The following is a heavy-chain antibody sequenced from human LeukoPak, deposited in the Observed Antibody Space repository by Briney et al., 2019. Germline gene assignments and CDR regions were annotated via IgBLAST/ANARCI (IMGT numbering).Heavy chain of an antibody. CDR1: GYTFGTHW. D-gene: IGHD6-13*01. V-gene: IGHV1-8*02. J-gene: IGHJ5*02. CDR2: MNPNSGNT. CDR3: AIAGYNSSWYFS. Sequence: ASVKVSCKASGYTFGTHWMHWVRQAPGQGLEWMGWMNPNSGNTGYAQKFQGRVTMTRNTSISTAYMELSSLRSEDTAVYYCAIAGYNSSWYFSWGQGTLVTVSS.